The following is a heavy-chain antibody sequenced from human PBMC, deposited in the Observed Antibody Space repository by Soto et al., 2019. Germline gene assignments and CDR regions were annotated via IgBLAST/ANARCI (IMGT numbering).Heavy chain of an antibody. Sequence: SETLSLTCTVSGGSITSFFWSWIRQPPGKGLEWIAYISSSGSTKYNPSLKSRVTISLDTSKNQFSLRSISVTAADTAVYYCARLAPRDGDPKTVRAFDIWGQGTMVTVSS. CDR3: ARLAPRDGDPKTVRAFDI. CDR2: ISSSGST. J-gene: IGHJ3*02. V-gene: IGHV4-59*01. D-gene: IGHD1-1*01. CDR1: GGSITSFF.